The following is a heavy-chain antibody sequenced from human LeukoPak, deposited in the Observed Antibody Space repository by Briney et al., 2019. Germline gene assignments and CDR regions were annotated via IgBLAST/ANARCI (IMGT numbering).Heavy chain of an antibody. CDR3: ARGGELSAADPFDY. V-gene: IGHV4-59*12. D-gene: IGHD3-16*01. CDR2: IYYSGST. Sequence: SETLSLTCTVSGGSISSYYWSWIRQPPGKGLEWIGYIYYSGSTYYNPSLKSRVTISVDRSKNQFSLKLSSVTAADTAVYYCARGGELSAADPFDYWGQGTLVTVSS. CDR1: GGSISSYY. J-gene: IGHJ4*02.